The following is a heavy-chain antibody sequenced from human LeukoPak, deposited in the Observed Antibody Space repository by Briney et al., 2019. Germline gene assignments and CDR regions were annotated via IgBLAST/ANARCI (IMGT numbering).Heavy chain of an antibody. CDR3: ARDSVWNGFDY. J-gene: IGHJ4*02. Sequence: GGSLRLSCAAAGVSFSSSWMTWVRQAPGKGLEWVSVIYSGGSTYYADSVKGRFTISRDNSKNTLYLQMNSLRAEDTAVYYCARDSVWNGFDYWGRGTLVTVSS. V-gene: IGHV3-53*01. CDR2: IYSGGST. CDR1: GVSFSSSW. D-gene: IGHD1-1*01.